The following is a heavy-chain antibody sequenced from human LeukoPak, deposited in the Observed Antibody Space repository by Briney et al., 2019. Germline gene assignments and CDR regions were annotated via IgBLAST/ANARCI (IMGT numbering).Heavy chain of an antibody. CDR1: GGSISSNY. J-gene: IGHJ4*02. Sequence: SETLSLTCTVAGGSISSNYWSWIRQPPGKGLELIGYIYYSGSTNYSPSRKSRVTISVDTSKNQFSLKLSSVTAADTAVYYCARQGYSAYEILDYWGQGTLVTVSS. D-gene: IGHD5-12*01. V-gene: IGHV4-59*08. CDR2: IYYSGST. CDR3: ARQGYSAYEILDY.